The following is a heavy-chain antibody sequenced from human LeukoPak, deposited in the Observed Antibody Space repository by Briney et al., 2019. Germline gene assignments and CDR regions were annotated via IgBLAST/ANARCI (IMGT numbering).Heavy chain of an antibody. CDR2: ISGSGDST. V-gene: IGHV3-23*01. Sequence: GGSLRLSCAASGFTFTNYAMTWVRQAPGKGLEWVPAISGSGDSTYYADSVKGRFTISRDNPKNTLYLQMNSLRAEDTAVYYCAKDVLRGYYGMDVWGKGTTVTVSS. D-gene: IGHD2/OR15-2a*01. CDR1: GFTFTNYA. J-gene: IGHJ6*04. CDR3: AKDVLRGYYGMDV.